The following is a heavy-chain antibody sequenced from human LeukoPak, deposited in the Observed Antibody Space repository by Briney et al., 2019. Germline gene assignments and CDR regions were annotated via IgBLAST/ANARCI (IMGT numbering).Heavy chain of an antibody. Sequence: PSETLSLTCTVSGGSISSGDYYWSWLRQPPGKGLEWIGYIYYSGSTYYNPSLKSRVTISVDTSKNQFSLKLSSVTAADTAVYYCARASLRRGYFDYWGQGTLVTVSS. CDR2: IYYSGST. CDR3: ARASLRRGYFDY. CDR1: GGSISSGDYY. J-gene: IGHJ4*02. V-gene: IGHV4-30-4*01.